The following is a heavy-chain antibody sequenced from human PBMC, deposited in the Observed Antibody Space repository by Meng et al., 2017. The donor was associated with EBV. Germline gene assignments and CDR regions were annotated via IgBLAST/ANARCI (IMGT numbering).Heavy chain of an antibody. D-gene: IGHD3-22*01. CDR2: ISAYNGNT. Sequence: VPLVPAGAEVKKPGASVKASCKASGYTFTSYGISWVRQAPGQGLAWMGWISAYNGNTNYAQKLQGRVTMTTDTSTSTAYMELRSLRSDDTAVYYCARDGRLYDTPSPFDYWGQGTLVTVSS. V-gene: IGHV1-18*01. J-gene: IGHJ4*02. CDR1: GYTFTSYG. CDR3: ARDGRLYDTPSPFDY.